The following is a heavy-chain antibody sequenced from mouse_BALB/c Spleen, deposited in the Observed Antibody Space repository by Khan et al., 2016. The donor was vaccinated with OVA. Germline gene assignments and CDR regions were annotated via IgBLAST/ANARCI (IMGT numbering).Heavy chain of an antibody. CDR1: GFNIKDTY. CDR3: ATLYVSPFTY. V-gene: IGHV14-3*02. J-gene: IGHJ3*01. CDR2: IDPANGDT. Sequence: EVQLQQSGAELVKPGASVKLSCTASGFNIKDTYIHWVKERPEQGPEWIGRIDPANGDTKYDPKFQGKATITADTSSNTAYLQLSSLTSEDTSVDFCATLYVSPFTYWGQGTLVTVSA. D-gene: IGHD2-3*01.